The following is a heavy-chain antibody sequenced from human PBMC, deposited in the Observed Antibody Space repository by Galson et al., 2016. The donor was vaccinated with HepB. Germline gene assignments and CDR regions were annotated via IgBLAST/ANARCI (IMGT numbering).Heavy chain of an antibody. J-gene: IGHJ6*02. V-gene: IGHV3-30*04. CDR1: GFTFSDNA. CDR2: ISFDGTEK. CDR3: ARDRGDYVWGSSRLVTAYYYGVDV. D-gene: IGHD3-16*02. Sequence: SLRLSCADSGFTFSDNAMHWVRQAPGKGLEWVALISFDGTEKYYADSVRGLFTNPRDNSKNTLYLQMKSLRADDTAVYYCARDRGDYVWGSSRLVTAYYYGVDVWGQGTTVTVSS.